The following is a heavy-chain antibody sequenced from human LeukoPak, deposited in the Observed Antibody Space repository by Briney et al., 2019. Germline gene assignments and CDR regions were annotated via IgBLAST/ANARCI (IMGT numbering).Heavy chain of an antibody. Sequence: VGSLRLSCAASGFTFSSYSMNWVRQAPGKGLEWVSSISSSNNYIYYADSLKGRFTISRDNAENSLYLQMNSLRAEDTAVYYCARDFNTNFDYWGQGTLVTVSS. V-gene: IGHV3-21*01. J-gene: IGHJ4*02. CDR2: ISSSNNYI. CDR1: GFTFSSYS. CDR3: ARDFNTNFDY.